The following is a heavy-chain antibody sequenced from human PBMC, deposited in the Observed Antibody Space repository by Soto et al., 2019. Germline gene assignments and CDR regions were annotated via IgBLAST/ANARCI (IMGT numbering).Heavy chain of an antibody. CDR3: ARGTLGYCSGGSCFPGSFDY. J-gene: IGHJ4*02. Sequence: QVQLQESGPGLVKPSQTLSLTCTVSGGSISSGGYYWSWIRQHPGKGLEWIGYIYYSGSTYYNPSLKSRVTISVDEAKNQFSLKLSSVTAADTAVYYCARGTLGYCSGGSCFPGSFDYWGQGTLVTVSS. CDR1: GGSISSGGYY. D-gene: IGHD2-15*01. V-gene: IGHV4-31*03. CDR2: IYYSGST.